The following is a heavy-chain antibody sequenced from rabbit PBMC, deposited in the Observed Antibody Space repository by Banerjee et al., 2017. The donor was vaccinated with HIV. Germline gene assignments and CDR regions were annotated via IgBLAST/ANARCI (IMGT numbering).Heavy chain of an antibody. Sequence: QSLEVSGGGLVKPGGTLTLTCKASGIDFSNHYYMCWVRQAPGKGLEWIGCIYTSAGSTWYASWVNGRFTISRSTSLNTVDLKMTSLTAADTATYFCARGTYGYAGYAPNLWGQGTLVTVS. CDR1: GIDFSNHYY. V-gene: IGHV1S43*01. D-gene: IGHD6-1*01. J-gene: IGHJ4*01. CDR3: ARGTYGYAGYAPNL. CDR2: IYTSAGST.